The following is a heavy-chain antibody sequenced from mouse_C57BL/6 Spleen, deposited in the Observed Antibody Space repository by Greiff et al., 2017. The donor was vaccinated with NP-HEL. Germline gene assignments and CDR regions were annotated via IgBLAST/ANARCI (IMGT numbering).Heavy chain of an antibody. CDR2: INPGSGGT. D-gene: IGHD1-1*02. V-gene: IGHV1-54*01. J-gene: IGHJ1*03. CDR1: GYAFTNYL. CDR3: AAGGSYDWYFDV. Sequence: QVQLQQSGAELVRPGTSVKVSCKASGYAFTNYLIEWVKQRPGQGLEWIGVINPGSGGTNYNEKFKGKATLTADKSSSTAYMQLSSLTSEDSAVYFCAAGGSYDWYFDVWGTGTTVTVSS.